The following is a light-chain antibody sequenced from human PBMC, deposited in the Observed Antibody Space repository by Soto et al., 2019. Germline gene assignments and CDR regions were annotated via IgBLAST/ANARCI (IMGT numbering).Light chain of an antibody. CDR3: GTWDSSLRAVV. J-gene: IGLJ2*01. Sequence: QSVLTQPPSVSAAPGQKVTISCSGSSSNIGNNYVSWYQQLPGTAPKLLIYDNNKRFSGIPDRFSGSKSGTSATLGITGLQTGDEADYSCGTWDSSLRAVVFGGGTKLTVL. CDR1: SSNIGNNY. V-gene: IGLV1-51*01. CDR2: DNN.